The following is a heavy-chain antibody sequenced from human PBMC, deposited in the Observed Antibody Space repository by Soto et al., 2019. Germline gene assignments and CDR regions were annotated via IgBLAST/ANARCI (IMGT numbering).Heavy chain of an antibody. V-gene: IGHV1-24*01. CDR3: ARCLATVATWGAFDI. CDR2: FDPEDGET. D-gene: IGHD5-12*01. J-gene: IGHJ3*02. Sequence: QVQLVQSGAEVKKPGASVKVSCKVSGYTLTELSMHWVRQAPGKGLEGMGGFDPEDGETIYAQKFQRRVTMTEDTSTDTAYMDVSSLRSEDTAVYCCARCLATVATWGAFDIGGQGRMVAVSS. CDR1: GYTLTELS.